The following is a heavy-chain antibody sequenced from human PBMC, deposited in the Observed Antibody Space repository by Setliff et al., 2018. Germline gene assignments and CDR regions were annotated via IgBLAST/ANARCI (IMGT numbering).Heavy chain of an antibody. CDR1: DDSISSSDFY. D-gene: IGHD3-10*01. CDR3: ARHVLYGSGSYGLNY. V-gene: IGHV4-39*01. J-gene: IGHJ4*02. Sequence: SETLSLTCTVSDDSISSSDFYWGWIRQPPGKGLEWIGSLHYTGSTFYNPSLKSRATVIVHTSKKQFSLKLKSMTAADAGVYYCARHVLYGSGSYGLNYWSQGTLVTSPQ. CDR2: LHYTGST.